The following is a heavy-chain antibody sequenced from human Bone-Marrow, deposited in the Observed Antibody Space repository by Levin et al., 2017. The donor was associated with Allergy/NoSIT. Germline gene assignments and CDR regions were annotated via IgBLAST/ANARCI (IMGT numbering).Heavy chain of an antibody. D-gene: IGHD3-16*01. CDR2: ISDDGRNK. V-gene: IGHV3-74*01. Sequence: GGSLRLSCTGSGFLFPPFCLPFFLPSPLKGLVGVSRISDDGRNKYYVDSVKGRFSISRDNAKNTVYLQINNVRVEDTAVYFCARAPHTMMIPPGYFDSWGQGTLVTVSS. J-gene: IGHJ4*02. CDR1: GFLFPPFC. CDR3: ARAPHTMMIPPGYFDS.